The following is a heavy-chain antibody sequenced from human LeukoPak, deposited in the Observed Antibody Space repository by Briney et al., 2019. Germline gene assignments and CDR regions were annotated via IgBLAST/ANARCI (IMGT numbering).Heavy chain of an antibody. V-gene: IGHV3-23*01. CDR1: GFTFSSYA. CDR2: ISGSGGSR. D-gene: IGHD2-15*01. CDR3: AKVIMGRIVVVVAATLSGAFDI. Sequence: PGGSLRLSCAASGFTFSSYAMRWVRQAPGKGLEGVSAISGSGGSRYYADSVKGRFTISRDNSKNTLYLQMNSLRAEDTAVYYCAKVIMGRIVVVVAATLSGAFDIWGQGTMVTVSS. J-gene: IGHJ3*02.